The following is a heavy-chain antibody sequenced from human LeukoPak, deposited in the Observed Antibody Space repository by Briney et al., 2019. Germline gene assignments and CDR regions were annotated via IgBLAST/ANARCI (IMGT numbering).Heavy chain of an antibody. CDR2: IYHSGST. V-gene: IGHV4-38-2*01. J-gene: IGHJ5*02. CDR1: GYSISSGYY. Sequence: PSETLSLTCAVSGYSISSGYYWGWIRQPPGKGLEGIGSIYHSGSTYYNPSLKSRVTISVDTSKNQFSLKLSSVTAADTAVYYCARHHEEIFGVVSWFDPWGQGTLVTVSS. D-gene: IGHD3-3*01. CDR3: ARHHEEIFGVVSWFDP.